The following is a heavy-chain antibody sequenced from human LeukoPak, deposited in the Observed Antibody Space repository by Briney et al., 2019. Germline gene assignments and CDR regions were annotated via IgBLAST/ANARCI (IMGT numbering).Heavy chain of an antibody. V-gene: IGHV4-59*08. CDR2: IYYSGST. CDR3: ARQENGDYYFDY. J-gene: IGHJ4*02. D-gene: IGHD4-17*01. CDR1: GGSTSSYY. Sequence: PSETLSLTRTVSGGSTSSYYWSWIRQPPGKGLEWIGYIYYSGSTNYNPSLKSRVTISVDTSKNQFSLKLSSVTAADTAVYYCARQENGDYYFDYWGQGTLVTVSS.